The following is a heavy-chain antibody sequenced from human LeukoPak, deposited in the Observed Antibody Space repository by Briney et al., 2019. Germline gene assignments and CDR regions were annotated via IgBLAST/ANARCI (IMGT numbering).Heavy chain of an antibody. D-gene: IGHD1-14*01. V-gene: IGHV3-30*18. CDR1: GFTFSSSG. J-gene: IGHJ4*02. CDR2: ISYDGSNE. Sequence: GGSLGLSCEASGFTFSSSGMHWVRQAPGKGLEWVAIISYDGSNEYYSDSVKGRFTVSRDNSKNTLYLQMNSLRAEDTAVYYCAKEESESFDYWGQGTLVTVSS. CDR3: AKEESESFDY.